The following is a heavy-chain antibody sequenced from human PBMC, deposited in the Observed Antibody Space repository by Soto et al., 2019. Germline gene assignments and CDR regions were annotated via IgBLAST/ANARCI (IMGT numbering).Heavy chain of an antibody. CDR2: ISAYNGNT. Sequence: QVQLVQSGAEVKKPGASVKVSCKASGYTFTSYGISWVRQAPGQGLEWLGWISAYNGNTNYAQKLQGRVTMTTDTSTSTAYMELRSLRSDDTAVYYCARGSAGDYDVWSGRYNMDVWGKGTTVTVSS. CDR3: ARGSAGDYDVWSGRYNMDV. CDR1: GYTFTSYG. J-gene: IGHJ6*03. D-gene: IGHD3-3*01. V-gene: IGHV1-18*01.